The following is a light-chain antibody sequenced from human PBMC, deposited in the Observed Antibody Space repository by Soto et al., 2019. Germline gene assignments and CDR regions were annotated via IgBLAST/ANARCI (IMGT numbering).Light chain of an antibody. J-gene: IGLJ1*01. Sequence: QSVLTQPPSVSGTPVQRVTISCSGSSSNIGSNTVNWYQQLPGAAPRLLIYSNNQRPSGVPDRFSGSKSGTSASLAISGLQSEDEADYYCGTWDDSLNSYVFGTGTKVTVL. CDR2: SNN. CDR3: GTWDDSLNSYV. CDR1: SSNIGSNT. V-gene: IGLV1-44*01.